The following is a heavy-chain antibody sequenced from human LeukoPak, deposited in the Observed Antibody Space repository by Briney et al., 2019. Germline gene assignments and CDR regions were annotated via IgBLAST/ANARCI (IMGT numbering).Heavy chain of an antibody. D-gene: IGHD2-21*02. CDR1: GGSISSYY. CDR2: IYYSGST. V-gene: IGHV4-59*08. J-gene: IGHJ4*02. CDR3: ARVRGDHRIGYYFDY. Sequence: SETLSLTCTVSGGSISSYYWSWIRQPPGKGLEWIGYIYYSGSTNYNPSLKSRVTISVDTSKNQFSLKLSSVTAADTAVYYCARVRGDHRIGYYFDYWGQGTLVTVSS.